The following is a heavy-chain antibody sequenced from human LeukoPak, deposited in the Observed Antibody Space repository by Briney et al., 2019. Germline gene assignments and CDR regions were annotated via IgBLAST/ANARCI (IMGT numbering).Heavy chain of an antibody. Sequence: SETLSLTCTVSGYSISSGYYWSWIRQPPGKGLEWIATIHHSGVTYYNPSLKSRVTMSVDTSKNQFSLKLGSVTAASTAVYYCARYTANTAGYLFDFWGQGTLGTVSS. CDR3: ARYTANTAGYLFDF. J-gene: IGHJ4*02. CDR1: GYSISSGYY. V-gene: IGHV4-38-2*02. CDR2: IHHSGVT. D-gene: IGHD3-22*01.